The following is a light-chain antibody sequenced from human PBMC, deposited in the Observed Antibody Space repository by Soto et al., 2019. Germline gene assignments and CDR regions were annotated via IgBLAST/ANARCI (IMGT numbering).Light chain of an antibody. CDR1: QSITSH. CDR3: QQSYSLPLT. J-gene: IGKJ5*01. V-gene: IGKV1-39*01. CDR2: VAS. Sequence: DIQMTQSPSSLSASVGDRVTMTCRASQSITSHLSWYQQKPGKAPQLLIYVASSLQSGVPSRFSGSGSGTDFTLIINSLRPEDFATYDCQQSYSLPLTVGQGTRLEIK.